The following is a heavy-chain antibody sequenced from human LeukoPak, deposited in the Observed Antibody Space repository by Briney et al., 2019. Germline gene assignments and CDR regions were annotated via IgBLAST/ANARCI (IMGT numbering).Heavy chain of an antibody. V-gene: IGHV4-31*03. D-gene: IGHD1-14*01. CDR1: GGSISSGGYY. CDR2: IYYSGST. J-gene: IGHJ3*02. CDR3: ARDTGRTDAFDI. Sequence: PSETLSLTCTVSGGSISSGGYYWSCIRQHPGKGLEWIGYIYYSGSTYYNPSLKSRVTISVDTSKNQFSLKLSSVTAADTAVYYCARDTGRTDAFDIWGQGTMVTVSS.